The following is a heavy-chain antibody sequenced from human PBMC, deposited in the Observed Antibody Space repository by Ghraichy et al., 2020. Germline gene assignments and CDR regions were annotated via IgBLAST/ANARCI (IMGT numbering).Heavy chain of an antibody. CDR3: AREPNYGMDV. V-gene: IGHV3-21*06. CDR2: ISSDSSYI. CDR1: GFTFSSYN. Sequence: WGSLRLSCAASGFTFSSYNMNWVRQAPGKGLEWVSSISSDSSYIYYTDSVKGRFTISRDNAKNSLYLQMNSLRAEDTAVYYCAREPNYGMDVWGQGTTVTVSS. J-gene: IGHJ6*02.